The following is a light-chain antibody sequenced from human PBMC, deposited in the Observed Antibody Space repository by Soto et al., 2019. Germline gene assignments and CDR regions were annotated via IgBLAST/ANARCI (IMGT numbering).Light chain of an antibody. CDR1: QRISSW. CDR2: KAS. J-gene: IGKJ3*01. Sequence: DIQMTQSPSTLSASVGDRVTITCRASQRISSWLAWYQQKPGKAPKLLIYKASSLESGVPLRFSGSGSGTEFTLTISSLQPDDVETYYCQQYNSYPFTFGPGTKVDIK. CDR3: QQYNSYPFT. V-gene: IGKV1-5*03.